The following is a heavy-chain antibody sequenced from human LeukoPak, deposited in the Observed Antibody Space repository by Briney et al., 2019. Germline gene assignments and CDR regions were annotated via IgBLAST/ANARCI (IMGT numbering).Heavy chain of an antibody. D-gene: IGHD6-19*01. J-gene: IGHJ4*02. Sequence: TGGSLRLSCAASGFTFSSYSMNWVRQAPGKGLEWVSSISSSSSYIYYADSVKGRFTISRDNAKNSLYLQMNSLRAEDTAVYYCARDSVAREYYFDYWGQGTLVTVSS. V-gene: IGHV3-21*01. CDR3: ARDSVAREYYFDY. CDR1: GFTFSSYS. CDR2: ISSSSSYI.